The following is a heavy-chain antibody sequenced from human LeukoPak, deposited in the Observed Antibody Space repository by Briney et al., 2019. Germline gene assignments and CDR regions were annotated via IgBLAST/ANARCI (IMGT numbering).Heavy chain of an antibody. CDR3: ARAITNYGYIFDY. V-gene: IGHV3-20*04. D-gene: IGHD5-18*01. CDR2: INWNGGST. J-gene: IGHJ4*02. Sequence: GVPRRLSCAASGFAFSSYSMNGARPAPGKGVEWVSGINWNGGSTGYADSVKGRFTISRDNAKNSLYLQMNSLRAEDTAVYYCARAITNYGYIFDYWGQGTLVTVSS. CDR1: GFAFSSYS.